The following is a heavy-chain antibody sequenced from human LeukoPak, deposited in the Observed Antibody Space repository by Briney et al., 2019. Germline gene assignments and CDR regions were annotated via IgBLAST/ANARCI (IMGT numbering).Heavy chain of an antibody. Sequence: GGSLRLSCAASGFTVSSNYMSWVRQAPGKGLEWVSIIYSGGNTFYAVSVKGRFTISRDNSKNTLYLQMNSLRAEDTAVYYCARVTGGSCSYWGQGTLVTVSS. J-gene: IGHJ4*02. CDR3: ARVTGGSCSY. CDR2: IYSGGNT. CDR1: GFTVSSNY. D-gene: IGHD2-15*01. V-gene: IGHV3-53*01.